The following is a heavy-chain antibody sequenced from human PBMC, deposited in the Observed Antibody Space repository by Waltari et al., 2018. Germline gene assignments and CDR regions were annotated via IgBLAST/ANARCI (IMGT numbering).Heavy chain of an antibody. CDR2: IYYSGST. CDR3: ARQRGAVRGVMSEFDY. D-gene: IGHD3-10*01. V-gene: IGHV4-39*01. Sequence: QLQLQESGPGLVKPSETLSLTCPVSGGSISSRSYYWGWIRPPPGKGLEWIGSIYYSGSTYYNPSLKSRVTISVDTSRNQFSLKLSSVTAADTAVYYCARQRGAVRGVMSEFDYWGQGTLVTVSS. J-gene: IGHJ4*02. CDR1: GGSISSRSYY.